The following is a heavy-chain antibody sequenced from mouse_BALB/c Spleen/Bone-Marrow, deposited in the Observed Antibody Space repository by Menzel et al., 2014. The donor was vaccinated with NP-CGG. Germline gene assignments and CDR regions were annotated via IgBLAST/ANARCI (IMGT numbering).Heavy chain of an antibody. Sequence: VKLMESGAELVRPGTSVKVSCKASGYAFTNYLIEWVKQRPGQGLEWIGVINPGSRGTNYNEKFKGKATLTADKSSSTAFMQLSSLTSDDSAVYFCARWDYAMDYWGQGTSVTVSS. V-gene: IGHV1-54*01. CDR3: ARWDYAMDY. CDR2: INPGSRGT. J-gene: IGHJ4*01. CDR1: GYAFTNYL.